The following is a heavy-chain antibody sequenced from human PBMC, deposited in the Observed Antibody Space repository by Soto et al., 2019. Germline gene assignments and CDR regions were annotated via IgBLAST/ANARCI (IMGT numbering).Heavy chain of an antibody. CDR3: ARGDISGWYFDY. J-gene: IGHJ4*02. Sequence: SETLSLTCTVSGGSISSYYWSWIRQTPGKGLEWIGEINHRGSTSYNPSLKSRVTISVDTSKNQFSLKLSSVTAADTAVYYCARGDISGWYFDYWGQGTLVTVSS. D-gene: IGHD6-19*01. V-gene: IGHV4-34*01. CDR2: INHRGST. CDR1: GGSISSYY.